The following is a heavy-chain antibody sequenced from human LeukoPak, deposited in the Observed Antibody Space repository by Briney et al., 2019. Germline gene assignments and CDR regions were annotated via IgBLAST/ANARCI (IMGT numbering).Heavy chain of an antibody. CDR1: GFTFRNYW. CDR2: IKQDGILK. CDR3: ARLGGETTRFDL. V-gene: IGHV3-7*01. Sequence: GGSLRLSCAASGFTFRNYWMSWVRQAPGRGLDWVATIKQDGILKHYVDSVKGRFTISRDNAANSLYLHMDNLRVEDTAVYYCARLGGETTRFDLWGQGALVTLSS. D-gene: IGHD1-7*01. J-gene: IGHJ5*02.